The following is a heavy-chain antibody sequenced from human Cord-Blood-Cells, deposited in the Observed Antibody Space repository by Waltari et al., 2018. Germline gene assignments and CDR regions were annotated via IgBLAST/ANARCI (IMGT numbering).Heavy chain of an antibody. CDR2: INHSGST. CDR3: ARLRPRLFPFDY. V-gene: IGHV4-34*01. Sequence: QVQLQQWGAGLLKPSETLSLTCAVYGGSFSGYYGSWIRQPPGKGLEWGGEINHSGSTNYNPSLKSRVTISVDTSKNQFSLKLSSVTAADTAVYYCARLRPRLFPFDYWGQGTLVTVSS. J-gene: IGHJ4*02. CDR1: GGSFSGYY. D-gene: IGHD6-6*01.